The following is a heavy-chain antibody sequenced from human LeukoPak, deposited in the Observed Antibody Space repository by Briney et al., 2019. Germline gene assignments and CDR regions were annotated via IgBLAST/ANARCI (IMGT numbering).Heavy chain of an antibody. CDR2: IIPIFGTA. CDR3: AREGAPEANQGPAKVIVGPVLDP. V-gene: IGHV1-69*01. D-gene: IGHD5-18*01. Sequence: SVKVSCKASGGTFSSYAISWVRQAPGQGLEWMGGIIPIFGTANYAQKFQGRVTITADESTSTAYMELSSLRSEDTAVYYCAREGAPEANQGPAKVIVGPVLDPWGQGTLVTVSS. CDR1: GGTFSSYA. J-gene: IGHJ5*02.